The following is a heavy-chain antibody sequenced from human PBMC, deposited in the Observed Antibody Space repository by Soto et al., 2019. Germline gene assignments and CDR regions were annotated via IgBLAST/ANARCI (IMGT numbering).Heavy chain of an antibody. CDR2: IYTSGST. D-gene: IGHD3-9*01. CDR1: GGSISSYY. J-gene: IGHJ5*02. V-gene: IGHV4-4*07. CDR3: ARASILYYDILGPNWFDP. Sequence: KPSETLSLTCTVSGGSISSYYWSWIRQPAGKGLEWIGRIYTSGSTNYNPSLKSRVTISVDTSKNQFSLKLSSVTAADTAVYYCARASILYYDILGPNWFDPWGQGTLVTVSS.